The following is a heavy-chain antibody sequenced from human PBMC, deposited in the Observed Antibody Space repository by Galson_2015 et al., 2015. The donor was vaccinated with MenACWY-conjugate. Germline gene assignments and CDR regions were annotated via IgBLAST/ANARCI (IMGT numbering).Heavy chain of an antibody. D-gene: IGHD3-22*01. V-gene: IGHV3-48*02. J-gene: IGHJ4*02. CDR3: TTEDYYDSSGYSDY. Sequence: SLRLSCAASGFTFSSYSMNWVRQAPGKGLEWVSYISSSSSTIYYADSVKGRFTISRDNAKNSLYLQMNSLRDEDTAVYYCTTEDYYDSSGYSDYWGQGTLVTVSS. CDR1: GFTFSSYS. CDR2: ISSSSSTI.